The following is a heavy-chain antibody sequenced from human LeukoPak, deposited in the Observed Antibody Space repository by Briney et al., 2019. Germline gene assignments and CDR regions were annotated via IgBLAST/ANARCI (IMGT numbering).Heavy chain of an antibody. D-gene: IGHD3-22*01. CDR2: IFPGDSDT. J-gene: IGHJ3*02. CDR3: ARRRKTYYYDSSGFGRGTAFDI. V-gene: IGHV5-51*01. CDR1: GYSFTKYW. Sequence: GESLKISCKASGYSFTKYWTAWVRQMPGKGLEWMGIIFPGDSDTRYSPSFQGQVTISADKSISTAYLQWSSLKASDTAMYYCARRRKTYYYDSSGFGRGTAFDIWGQGTMVTVSS.